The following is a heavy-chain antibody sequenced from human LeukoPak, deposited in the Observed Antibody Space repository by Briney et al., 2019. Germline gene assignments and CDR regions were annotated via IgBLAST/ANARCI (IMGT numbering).Heavy chain of an antibody. D-gene: IGHD3-10*01. V-gene: IGHV4-39*01. J-gene: IGHJ5*02. CDR3: PGPLVFGDITHDNWFDP. CDR2: IYCSGST. Sequence: PSETLSLTCTVSGGSISSGSYYWGWIRQPPGKGLEGIGSIYCSGSTYYNPSLKGRVTISVDTSKNQFYLKLMSVTAADAAVYCCPGPLVFGDITHDNWFDPWGQGTLVTVSS. CDR1: GGSISSGSYY.